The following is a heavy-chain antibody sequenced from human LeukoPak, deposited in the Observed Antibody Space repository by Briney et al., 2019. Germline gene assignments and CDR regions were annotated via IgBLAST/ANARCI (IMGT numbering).Heavy chain of an antibody. CDR1: GFTFSSYW. CDR2: IKQDGSEK. Sequence: GGSLRLSCAASGFTFSSYWMSWVRQAPGKGLEWVANIKQDGSEKYYVDSVKGRFTISRDNAKNSLYLQMNSLRAEDTAVYYCAREEGAVVPAAIGPGDYYYYYMDVWGKGTTVTVSS. V-gene: IGHV3-7*01. CDR3: AREEGAVVPAAIGPGDYYYYYMDV. D-gene: IGHD2-2*02. J-gene: IGHJ6*03.